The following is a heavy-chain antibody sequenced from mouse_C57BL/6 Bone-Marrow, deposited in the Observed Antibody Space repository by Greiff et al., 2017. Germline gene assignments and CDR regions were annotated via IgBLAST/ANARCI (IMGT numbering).Heavy chain of an antibody. Sequence: VQLQESGPGLVAPSQSLSITCTVSGFSLTSYAISWVRQPPGKGLGWLGVIWTGGGTNYTSALKSRLSISKDNSKSQVFLKMNSLQTDDRARYYCARRGDGNDEGVDYWGQGTLVTVSS. V-gene: IGHV2-9-1*01. J-gene: IGHJ4*01. CDR2: IWTGGGT. CDR1: GFSLTSYA. D-gene: IGHD2-2*01. CDR3: ARRGDGNDEGVDY.